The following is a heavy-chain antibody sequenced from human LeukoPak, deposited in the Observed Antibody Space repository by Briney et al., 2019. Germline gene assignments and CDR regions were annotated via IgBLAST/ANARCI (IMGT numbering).Heavy chain of an antibody. V-gene: IGHV4-59*01. CDR3: ARGIVGPTPYFDY. Sequence: PSETLSLTCTVSGGSISSYSWSWIRQPPGKGLEWIGYIYYSGTTNYNPSLKSRVTISVDTSKKKFSLKLSSVTAADTAVYYCARGIVGPTPYFDYWGQGTLVTVSS. CDR2: IYYSGTT. J-gene: IGHJ4*02. D-gene: IGHD1-26*01. CDR1: GGSISSYS.